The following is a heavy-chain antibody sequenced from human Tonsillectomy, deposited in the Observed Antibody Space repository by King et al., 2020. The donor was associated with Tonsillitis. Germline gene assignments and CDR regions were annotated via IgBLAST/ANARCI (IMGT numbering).Heavy chain of an antibody. CDR1: GFTFSSYA. CDR2: ISGSGGIT. J-gene: IGHJ4*02. D-gene: IGHD6-19*01. Sequence: VQLVESGGGLVQPGGSLRLSCAASGFTFSSYAMSLVRQAPGKGLEWGSAISGSGGITYYADSVKGRFTISRDNSKNTLYLQMNSLRAEDTAVYYCAKVLSIAVAGKLDYWGQGTLVTVSS. CDR3: AKVLSIAVAGKLDY. V-gene: IGHV3-23*04.